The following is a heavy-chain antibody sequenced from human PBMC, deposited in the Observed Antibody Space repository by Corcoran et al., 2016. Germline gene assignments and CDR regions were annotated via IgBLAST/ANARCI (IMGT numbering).Heavy chain of an antibody. CDR3: TTDFGDYGGYAFDI. CDR2: IKSKTDGGTT. D-gene: IGHD4-17*01. CDR1: SVSNAW. J-gene: IGHJ3*02. Sequence: SVSNAWMNWVRQAPGKGLEWVGRIKSKTDGGTTDYAAPVKGRFTISRDDSKNTLYLQMNSLKTEDTAVYYCTTDFGDYGGYAFDIWGQGTRVTVSS. V-gene: IGHV3-15*07.